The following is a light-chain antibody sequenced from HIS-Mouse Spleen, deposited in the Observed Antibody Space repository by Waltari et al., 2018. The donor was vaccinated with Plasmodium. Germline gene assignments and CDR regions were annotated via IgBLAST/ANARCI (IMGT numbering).Light chain of an antibody. J-gene: IGLJ2*01. CDR3: CSYAGSYTLV. Sequence: QSALTQPRSVSGSPGQSVTTPFTGTSSDVGGYNFVSWYQQPPGKAPKLMIYDVSKRPSGVPDRFSGSKSGNTASLTISGLQAEDEADYYCCSYAGSYTLVFGGGTKLTVL. V-gene: IGLV2-11*01. CDR2: DVS. CDR1: SSDVGGYNF.